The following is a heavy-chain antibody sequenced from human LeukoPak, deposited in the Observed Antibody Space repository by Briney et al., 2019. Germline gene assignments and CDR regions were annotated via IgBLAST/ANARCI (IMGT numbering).Heavy chain of an antibody. CDR2: IIPIFGTA. CDR1: GGTFSSYA. CDR3: ARGGPYDSSGDFDY. J-gene: IGHJ4*02. D-gene: IGHD3-22*01. Sequence: AASVKVSCKASGGTFSSYAISWVRRAPGQGLEWMGRIIPIFGTANYAQKFQGRVTITTDESTSTAYMELSSLRSEDTAVYYCARGGPYDSSGDFDYWGQGTLVTVSS. V-gene: IGHV1-69*05.